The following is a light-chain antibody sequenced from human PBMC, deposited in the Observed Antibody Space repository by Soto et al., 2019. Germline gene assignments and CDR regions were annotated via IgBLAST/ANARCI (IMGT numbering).Light chain of an antibody. Sequence: EIVLTQSPGTLSLSPGERATLSCRASQSVSSAYLAWYQQIPGQAPRLLIYGASSRATGIPDRFSGSGSGTYFTLTSSGLEPEDFAVYYCQQSGSSFYTFGQGNKLEIK. CDR3: QQSGSSFYT. V-gene: IGKV3-20*01. J-gene: IGKJ2*01. CDR1: QSVSSAY. CDR2: GAS.